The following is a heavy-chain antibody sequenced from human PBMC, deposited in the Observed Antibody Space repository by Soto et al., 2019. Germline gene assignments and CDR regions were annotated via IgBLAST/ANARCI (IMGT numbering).Heavy chain of an antibody. V-gene: IGHV1-69*12. CDR3: ARVTYSSSWYYYYYGMDV. J-gene: IGHJ6*02. Sequence: QVQLVQSGAEVKKPGSSVKVSCKASGGTFSSYAISWVRQAPGQGLEWMGGIIPIFGTANYAQKFQGRVTITADEATSTASMELSSLRSEDTAGYYCARVTYSSSWYYYYYGMDVWGQGTTVTVSS. CDR1: GGTFSSYA. D-gene: IGHD6-13*01. CDR2: IIPIFGTA.